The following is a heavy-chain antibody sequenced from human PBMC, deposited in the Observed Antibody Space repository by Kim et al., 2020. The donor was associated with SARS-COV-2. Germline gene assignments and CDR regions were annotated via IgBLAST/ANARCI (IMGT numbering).Heavy chain of an antibody. V-gene: IGHV3-48*02. Sequence: GGSLRLSCAASGFTFSSYSMNWVRQAPGKGLEWVSYISSSSSTIYYADSVKGRFTISRDNAKNSLYLQMNSLRDEDTAVYYCAREQGYDYDILTGYDGDYYYGMDVWGQGTTVTVSS. D-gene: IGHD3-9*01. CDR3: AREQGYDYDILTGYDGDYYYGMDV. J-gene: IGHJ6*02. CDR2: ISSSSSTI. CDR1: GFTFSSYS.